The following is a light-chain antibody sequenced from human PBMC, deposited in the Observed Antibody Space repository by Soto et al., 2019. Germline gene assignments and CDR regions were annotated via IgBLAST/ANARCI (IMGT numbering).Light chain of an antibody. J-gene: IGLJ3*02. Sequence: QSVLTQPASVSGSPGQSITISCTGTSSYLGSYNLVSWYQQHPGKAPKLMIYEVTKRPSGVSNRFSGSKSGNTASLTISGLQAEDEADYYCCSYTDGSTFVFGGGTQLTVL. CDR3: CSYTDGSTFV. CDR1: SSYLGSYNL. V-gene: IGLV2-23*02. CDR2: EVT.